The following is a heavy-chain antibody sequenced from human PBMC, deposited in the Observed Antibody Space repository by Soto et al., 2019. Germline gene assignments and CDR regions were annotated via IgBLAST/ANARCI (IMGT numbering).Heavy chain of an antibody. V-gene: IGHV4-31*03. Sequence: QVQLQESGPGLVKPSQTLSLTCTVSGGSISSGGTGSYWTWIRQLPGKGLEWIGYIYYTGNTYYTPSLKSRPTISIDPSENQFSLKLTSVTAADTAVYFCASGHDADKVRYWGQGTLVTVSS. CDR3: ASGHDADKVRY. D-gene: IGHD2-2*01. CDR1: GGSISSGGTGSY. CDR2: IYYTGNT. J-gene: IGHJ4*02.